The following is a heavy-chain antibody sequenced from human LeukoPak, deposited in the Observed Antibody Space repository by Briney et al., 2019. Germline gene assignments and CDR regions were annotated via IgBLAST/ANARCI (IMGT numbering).Heavy chain of an antibody. V-gene: IGHV3-74*01. J-gene: IGHJ4*02. D-gene: IGHD4-23*01. CDR3: VRGNDYGGPHY. CDR2: IDRDGSRI. Sequence: GGSLRLSCAASGFTFSSFGMHWVRHAPGKGLVWVSRIDRDGSRINYADSVKGRFTISRDNGKNTLFLQMNSLRAEDAAVYYCVRGNDYGGPHYWGQGTLVTVSS. CDR1: GFTFSSFG.